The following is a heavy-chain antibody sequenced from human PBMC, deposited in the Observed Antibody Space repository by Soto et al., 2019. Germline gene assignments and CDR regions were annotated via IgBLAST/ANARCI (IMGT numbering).Heavy chain of an antibody. CDR3: ARGKGMEENYYYYGLDI. D-gene: IGHD1-1*01. V-gene: IGHV1-3*01. CDR2: IDGGTGQT. Sequence: GASVKVSCKASGSTFTTHAMHWVRQAPGQSLEWMGWIDGGTGQTKHSQRFQGRVNITRDTSASTAYMELSSLRSEDTAVYYCARGKGMEENYYYYGLDIWGQGTTVTVS. CDR1: GSTFTTHA. J-gene: IGHJ6*02.